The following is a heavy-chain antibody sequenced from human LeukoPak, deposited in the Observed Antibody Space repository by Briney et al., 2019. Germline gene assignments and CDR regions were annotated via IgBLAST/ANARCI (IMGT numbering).Heavy chain of an antibody. CDR2: INPNSGGT. D-gene: IGHD2-21*01. CDR3: ARGDWFDP. Sequence: ASVKVSCKASGYTFTGYYMYWVRQAPGQGLEWMGWINPNSGGTNYAQKFQGRVTMTRDTSTSTAYMELRGLRSEDTAVYYCARGDWFDPWGQGTLVTVSS. J-gene: IGHJ5*02. V-gene: IGHV1-2*02. CDR1: GYTFTGYY.